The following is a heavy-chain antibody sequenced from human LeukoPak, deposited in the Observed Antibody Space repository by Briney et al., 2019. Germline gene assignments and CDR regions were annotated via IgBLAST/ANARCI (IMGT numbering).Heavy chain of an antibody. CDR3: AKNLRVSSHYGIDY. CDR2: ITCSGFDT. V-gene: IGHV3-23*01. J-gene: IGHJ4*02. Sequence: GGSLRLSCAASGFTFSSFAMSWVRHAPGKGLEWLSVITCSGFDTNSADSVKGRFTISRDNSKNTLYLQMNSLRAEDTAVYYCAKNLRVSSHYGIDYWGQGTLVTVSS. CDR1: GFTFSSFA. D-gene: IGHD4-17*01.